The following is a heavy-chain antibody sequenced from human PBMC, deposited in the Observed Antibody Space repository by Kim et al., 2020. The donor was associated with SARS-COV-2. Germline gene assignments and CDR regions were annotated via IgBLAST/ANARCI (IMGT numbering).Heavy chain of an antibody. CDR3: AEDSGSSSWYGGAYFDY. V-gene: IGHV3-9*01. Sequence: GGSLRLSCAASGFTVGDYAMHWVRQAPGKGLEWVSVICWGSGSIGSADSVKGGSTISRDNAKNSLYLQMSRLRAEDTALYYCAEDSGSSSWYGGAYFDYWGQGTLVTVSS. D-gene: IGHD6-13*01. CDR1: GFTVGDYA. CDR2: ICWGSGSI. J-gene: IGHJ4*02.